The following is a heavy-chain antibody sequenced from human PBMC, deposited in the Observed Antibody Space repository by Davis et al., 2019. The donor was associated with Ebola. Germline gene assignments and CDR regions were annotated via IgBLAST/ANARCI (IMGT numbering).Heavy chain of an antibody. D-gene: IGHD6-19*01. CDR1: GLFVSNNY. CDR3: TSSAVAGTYDY. V-gene: IGHV3-73*01. CDR2: IRSKANSYAT. Sequence: GGSLRLSCAASGLFVSNNYMNWVRQASGKGLEWVGRIRSKANSYATAYAASVKGRFTISRDDSKNTAYLQMNSLKTEDTAVYYCTSSAVAGTYDYWGQGTLVTVSS. J-gene: IGHJ4*02.